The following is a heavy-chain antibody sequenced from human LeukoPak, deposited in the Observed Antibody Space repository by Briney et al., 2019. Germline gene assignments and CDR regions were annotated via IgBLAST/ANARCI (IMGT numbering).Heavy chain of an antibody. CDR2: TYYRSKWYN. J-gene: IGHJ5*02. D-gene: IGHD3-22*01. CDR1: GDSVSSNSAA. V-gene: IGHV6-1*01. Sequence: SQTLSLTCAISGDSVSSNSAAWNWIRQSPSRGLEWLGRTYYRSKWYNDYAVPVKSRITINPDTSKNQFSLQLSSVTPEDTAVYYCARGPSYDSSGYGNWFDPWGQGTLVTVSS. CDR3: ARGPSYDSSGYGNWFDP.